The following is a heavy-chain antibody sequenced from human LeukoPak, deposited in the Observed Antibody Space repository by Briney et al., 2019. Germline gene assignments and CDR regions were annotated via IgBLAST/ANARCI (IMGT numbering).Heavy chain of an antibody. CDR2: IIPIFGTA. D-gene: IGHD6-13*01. CDR3: ASVEQRLVQRHDYYYGMDV. J-gene: IGHJ6*02. CDR1: GGTFSSYA. V-gene: IGHV1-69*13. Sequence: SVKVSCKASGGTFSSYAISWVRQAPGQGLEWMGGIIPIFGTANYAQKFQGRVTITADESTSTAYMELSSLRSEDTAVYYCASVEQRLVQRHDYYYGMDVWGQGTTVTVSS.